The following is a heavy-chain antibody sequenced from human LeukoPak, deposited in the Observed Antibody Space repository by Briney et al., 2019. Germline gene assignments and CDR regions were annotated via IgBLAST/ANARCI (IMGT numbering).Heavy chain of an antibody. CDR3: ARAIGIGSGWYGYYYYYMDV. CDR1: GFTFSSYW. V-gene: IGHV3-7*01. CDR2: IKQDGSEK. Sequence: PGGSLRLSCAASGFTFSSYWMSWVRQAPGKGLEWVANIKQDGSEKYHVDSVKGRFTISRDNAKNSLYLQMNSLRAEDTAVYYCARAIGIGSGWYGYYYYYMDVWGKGTTVTISS. J-gene: IGHJ6*03. D-gene: IGHD6-19*01.